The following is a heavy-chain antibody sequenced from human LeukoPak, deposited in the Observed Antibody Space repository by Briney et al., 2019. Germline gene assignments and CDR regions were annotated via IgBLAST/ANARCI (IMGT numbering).Heavy chain of an antibody. D-gene: IGHD3-22*01. J-gene: IGHJ1*01. CDR2: IKTDGSEK. CDR1: GFTFSNYW. Sequence: VQPGGSLRLSCEGSGFTFSNYWMGWVRQAPGKGLQWVANIKTDGSEKYYVDSVKGRFTISRDNAKNSLYLQMNSLRAEDTAVYYCATYSSLNRREFQFWGQGTLLTVSS. CDR3: ATYSSLNRREFQF. V-gene: IGHV3-7*01.